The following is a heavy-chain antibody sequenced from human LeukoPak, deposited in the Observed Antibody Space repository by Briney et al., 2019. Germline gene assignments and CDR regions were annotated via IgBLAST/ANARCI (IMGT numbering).Heavy chain of an antibody. V-gene: IGHV3-33*06. D-gene: IGHD1-26*01. CDR2: IWYDGSNK. J-gene: IGHJ4*02. CDR3: AKDQSGSYSDY. Sequence: QSGGSLRLSCTASGFTFGDYAMSWFRQAPGKGLEWVAVIWYDGSNKYYADSVKGRFTISRDNSKNTLYLQMNSLRAEDTAVYYCAKDQSGSYSDYWGQGTLVTVSS. CDR1: GFTFGDYA.